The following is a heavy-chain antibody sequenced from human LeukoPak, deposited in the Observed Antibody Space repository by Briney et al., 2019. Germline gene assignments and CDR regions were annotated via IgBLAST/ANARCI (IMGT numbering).Heavy chain of an antibody. CDR3: ARRYIAAPKRDWFDP. J-gene: IGHJ5*02. D-gene: IGHD6-6*01. CDR2: IIPIFGTA. Sequence: GASVEVSCKASGGTFISYAISWVRQAPGQGLEWMGGIIPIFGTANYAQKFQGRVTITTDESTSTAYMELSSLRSEDTAVYYCARRYIAAPKRDWFDPWGQGTLVTVSS. V-gene: IGHV1-69*05. CDR1: GGTFISYA.